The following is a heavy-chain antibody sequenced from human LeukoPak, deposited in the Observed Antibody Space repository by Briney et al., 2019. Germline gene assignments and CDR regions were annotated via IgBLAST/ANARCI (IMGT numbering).Heavy chain of an antibody. CDR2: INPNSGGT. D-gene: IGHD6-13*01. CDR3: ARVAGGSSRPYNWFDP. J-gene: IGHJ5*02. V-gene: IGHV1-2*06. CDR1: GYTFTGYY. Sequence: ASVKVSCKASGYTFTGYYMHWLRQAPVQGLEWMGRINPNSGGTNYAQKFQGRVTMTRDTSISTAYMELSRLRSDDTAVYYCARVAGGSSRPYNWFDPWGQGTLVTVSS.